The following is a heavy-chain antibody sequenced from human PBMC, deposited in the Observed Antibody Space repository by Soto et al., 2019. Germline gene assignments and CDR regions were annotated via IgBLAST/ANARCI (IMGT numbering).Heavy chain of an antibody. D-gene: IGHD3-10*01. Sequence: QVQLQESGPGLVQPSGTLSLTCAVSSGSISSSNWWSWVRQPPGKGLEWIGEIYHSGSTNYNPSLKSRVTISVDKSKNQFSLKLSSVTAADTAVYYRARYGSGSYSNYYYMDVCGKVTTVTVSS. V-gene: IGHV4-4*02. CDR2: IYHSGST. CDR3: ARYGSGSYSNYYYMDV. CDR1: SGSISSSNW. J-gene: IGHJ6*03.